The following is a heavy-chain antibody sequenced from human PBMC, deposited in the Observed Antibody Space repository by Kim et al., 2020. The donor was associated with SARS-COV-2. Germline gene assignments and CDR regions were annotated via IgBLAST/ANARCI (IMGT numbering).Heavy chain of an antibody. CDR2: INHSGST. D-gene: IGHD2-15*01. Sequence: SETLSLTCAVYGGSFSGYYWSWIRQPPGKGLEWIGEINHSGSTNYNPSLKSRVTISVDTSKNQFSLKLSSVTAADTAVYYCARGGREDRRLCDYWGQGTL. V-gene: IGHV4-34*01. CDR1: GGSFSGYY. CDR3: ARGGREDRRLCDY. J-gene: IGHJ4*02.